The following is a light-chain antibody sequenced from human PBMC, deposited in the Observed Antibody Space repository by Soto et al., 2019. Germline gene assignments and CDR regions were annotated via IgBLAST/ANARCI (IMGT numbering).Light chain of an antibody. CDR2: GAS. CDR1: QTLYNN. Sequence: EIVMTQSPATLSVSPGERATLSCRASQTLYNNLAWYQQKLGQAPRLLIYGASDRATAIPARFSVSGSGTEFSLTICGLQSEDCSIYYCQQYSDWPLTFGGGTKVEIK. CDR3: QQYSDWPLT. J-gene: IGKJ4*01. V-gene: IGKV3-15*01.